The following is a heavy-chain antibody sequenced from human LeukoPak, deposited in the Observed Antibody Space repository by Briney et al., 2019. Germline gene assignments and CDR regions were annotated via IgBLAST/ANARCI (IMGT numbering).Heavy chain of an antibody. Sequence: SETLSLTCTVSGGSISSSSYYWGWIRQPPGKGLEWIGSIYYSGSTYYNPSLKSRVTISVDTSKNQFSLKLSSVTAADTAVYYCARVYPSSWYGGWSDYYYYYMDVWGKGTTVTVSS. J-gene: IGHJ6*03. D-gene: IGHD6-13*01. CDR2: IYYSGST. V-gene: IGHV4-39*01. CDR1: GGSISSSSYY. CDR3: ARVYPSSWYGGWSDYYYYYMDV.